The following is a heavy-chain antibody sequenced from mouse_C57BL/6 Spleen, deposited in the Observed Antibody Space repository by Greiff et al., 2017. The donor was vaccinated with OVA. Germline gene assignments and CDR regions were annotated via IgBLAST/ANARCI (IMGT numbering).Heavy chain of an antibody. CDR1: GFNIKDYY. D-gene: IGHD2-4*01. V-gene: IGHV14-1*01. Sequence: EVQLQQSGAELVRPGASVKLSCTASGFNIKDYYMHWVKQRPEQGLEWIGRIDPEDGDTEYAPKFQGKATMTAGTSSNTAYLQLSSLTSEDTAVYYCTTLGDDYDENWGQGTTLTVSS. CDR3: TTLGDDYDEN. J-gene: IGHJ2*01. CDR2: IDPEDGDT.